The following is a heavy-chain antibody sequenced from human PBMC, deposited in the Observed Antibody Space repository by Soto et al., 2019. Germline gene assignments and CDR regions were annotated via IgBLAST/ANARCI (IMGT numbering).Heavy chain of an antibody. CDR1: GFTFSSYE. J-gene: IGHJ4*02. Sequence: EVQLVESGGGLVQPGGSLRLSCAASGFTFSSYEMNWVRQAPGKGLEWVSYISSSGSTIYYADSVKGRFTISRDNAKNSLYLQMNSLRAEDTAVYYCARGGYDFWSGYYYWGQGILVTVSS. D-gene: IGHD3-3*01. V-gene: IGHV3-48*03. CDR2: ISSSGSTI. CDR3: ARGGYDFWSGYYY.